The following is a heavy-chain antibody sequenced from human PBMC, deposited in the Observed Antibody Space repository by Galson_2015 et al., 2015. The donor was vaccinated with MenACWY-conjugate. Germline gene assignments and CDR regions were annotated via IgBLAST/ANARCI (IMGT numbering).Heavy chain of an antibody. J-gene: IGHJ4*02. CDR2: INAGNAGDGDT. V-gene: IGHV1-3*01. Sequence: SVKVSCKASGYTFTTYGLHWVRQAPGNRLEWMGWINAGNAGDGDTKYSPKFQGRVTFTRDRSADVVYMELSSLTSEDTAVFYCASTNCRGDCYLDFWGQGTLVAVSS. CDR1: GYTFTTYG. D-gene: IGHD2-21*02. CDR3: ASTNCRGDCYLDF.